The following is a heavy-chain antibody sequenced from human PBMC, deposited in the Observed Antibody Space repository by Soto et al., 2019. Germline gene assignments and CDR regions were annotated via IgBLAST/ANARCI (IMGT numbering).Heavy chain of an antibody. CDR3: ARVKGAYAIDY. J-gene: IGHJ4*02. V-gene: IGHV3-11*01. Sequence: QVQLVESGGGLVKPGGSLRLSGAPSGFTFSDYYMSWIRQAPGKGPEWVSDISKSGGTTHYADSVKGRFTISRDNAKNSLYMKMNSLRAEDTAVDYCARVKGAYAIDYWGQGTQVTVSS. D-gene: IGHD5-12*01. CDR2: ISKSGGTT. CDR1: GFTFSDYY.